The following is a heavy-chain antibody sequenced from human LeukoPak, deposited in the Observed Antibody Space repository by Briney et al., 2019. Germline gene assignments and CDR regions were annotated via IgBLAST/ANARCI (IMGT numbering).Heavy chain of an antibody. D-gene: IGHD2-21*02. CDR1: GGSISSYY. CDR3: ARHSGGDCYSCYFDY. J-gene: IGHJ4*02. CDR2: IYYSGST. V-gene: IGHV4-59*08. Sequence: SETLSLTCTVSGGSISSYYWSWIRQPPGKGLEWIGYIYYSGSTNYNPSLKSRVTISVDTSKNQFSLKLTSVTAADTAVYYCARHSGGDCYSCYFDYWGQGTLVTGSS.